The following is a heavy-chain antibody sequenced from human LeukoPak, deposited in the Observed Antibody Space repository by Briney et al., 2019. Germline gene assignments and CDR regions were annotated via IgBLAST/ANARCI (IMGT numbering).Heavy chain of an antibody. J-gene: IGHJ5*02. CDR2: ISSSGSTI. D-gene: IGHD5-12*01. Sequence: GGSLRLSCAASGFTFSSYEVNWVRQAPGKGLEWVSYISSSGSTIYYADSVKGRFTISRDNAKNSLYLQMNSLRAEDTAVYYCARAPLVATLAVNWFDPWGQGTLVTVSS. CDR1: GFTFSSYE. V-gene: IGHV3-48*03. CDR3: ARAPLVATLAVNWFDP.